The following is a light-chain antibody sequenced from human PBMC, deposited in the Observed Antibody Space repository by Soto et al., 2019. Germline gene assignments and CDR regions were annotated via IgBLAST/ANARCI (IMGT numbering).Light chain of an antibody. CDR1: SSNIGSNS. V-gene: IGLV1-44*01. J-gene: IGLJ2*01. Sequence: QSVLTQPPSASGTPGQRVTISCSGSSSNIGSNSANWYQQLPGTAPKLLISSNNQRPSGVPDRFSGSKSGTSASLAISGLHSEYEADYYCAPWDDSLNGVLFGGGTKLTVL. CDR3: APWDDSLNGVL. CDR2: SNN.